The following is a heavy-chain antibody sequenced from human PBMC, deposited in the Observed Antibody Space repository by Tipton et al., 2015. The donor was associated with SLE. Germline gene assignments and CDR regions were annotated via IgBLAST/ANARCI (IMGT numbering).Heavy chain of an antibody. CDR2: IYYSGST. CDR3: ARSDYYDFWSGYLGAFDI. Sequence: TLSLTCAVSGDSISSYYWIWVRQPPGKGLEWIGYIYYSGSTNYNPSLESRVTISVDRSKNQFSLNLSSVTAADTAVYYCARSDYYDFWSGYLGAFDIWGQGTMVTVSS. V-gene: IGHV4-59*01. CDR1: GDSISSYY. J-gene: IGHJ3*02. D-gene: IGHD3-3*01.